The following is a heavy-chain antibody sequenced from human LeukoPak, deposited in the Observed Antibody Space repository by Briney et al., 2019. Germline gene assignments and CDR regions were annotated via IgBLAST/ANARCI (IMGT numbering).Heavy chain of an antibody. CDR2: IYPGDSDT. Sequence: PGESLKISCEGSGYSFASYWIGWVRQMPGKGLEWMGIIYPGDSDTRYSPSFQGQVTISADKSINTAYLQWSSLKASDTAMYYCARPRIAAAGYAFDIWGQGTMVTVSS. J-gene: IGHJ3*02. CDR3: ARPRIAAAGYAFDI. V-gene: IGHV5-51*01. D-gene: IGHD6-13*01. CDR1: GYSFASYW.